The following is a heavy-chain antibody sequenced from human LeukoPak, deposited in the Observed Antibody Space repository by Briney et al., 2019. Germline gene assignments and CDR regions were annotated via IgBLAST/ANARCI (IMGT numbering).Heavy chain of an antibody. CDR3: ARESGEDSYHLDY. J-gene: IGHJ4*02. Sequence: GGSLRLSCAASGFTFSSYWMSWVRQAPGKGLEWVAVISYDGSNKYYADSVKGRFTISRDNSKNTLYLQMNSLRAEDTAVYYCARESGEDSYHLDYWGQGTLVTVSS. CDR2: ISYDGSNK. V-gene: IGHV3-30-3*01. D-gene: IGHD5-18*01. CDR1: GFTFSSYW.